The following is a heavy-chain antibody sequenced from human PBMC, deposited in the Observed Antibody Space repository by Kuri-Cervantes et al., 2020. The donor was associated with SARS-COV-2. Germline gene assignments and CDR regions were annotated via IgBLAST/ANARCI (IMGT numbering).Heavy chain of an antibody. CDR1: GFTFSSYS. Sequence: GGSLRLSCAASGFTFSSYSMNWVRQAPGKGLEWVSYISSSSSTIYYADSVKGRFTISRDNSRNTVSLQMKNLRVEDTAVYYCAKDGPFRFLEWPRPPNWLDRWGQGTLVTVSS. V-gene: IGHV3-48*04. J-gene: IGHJ5*02. CDR3: AKDGPFRFLEWPRPPNWLDR. CDR2: ISSSSSTI. D-gene: IGHD3-3*01.